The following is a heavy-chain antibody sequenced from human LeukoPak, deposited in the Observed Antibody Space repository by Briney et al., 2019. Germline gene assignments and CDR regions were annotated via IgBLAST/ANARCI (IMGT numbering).Heavy chain of an antibody. V-gene: IGHV4-59*01. Sequence: SSETPSLTCTVSGGSISSYYWSWIRQPPGKGLEWIGYIYYSGSTNYNPSLKSRVTISVDTSKNQFSLKLSSVTAADTAVYYCARDSRRDCDILTGYYYYGMDVWGQGTTVTVSS. CDR3: ARDSRRDCDILTGYYYYGMDV. D-gene: IGHD3-9*01. CDR2: IYYSGST. CDR1: GGSISSYY. J-gene: IGHJ6*02.